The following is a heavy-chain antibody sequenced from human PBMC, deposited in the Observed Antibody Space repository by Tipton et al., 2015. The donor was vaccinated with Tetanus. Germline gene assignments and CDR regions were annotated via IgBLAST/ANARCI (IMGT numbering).Heavy chain of an antibody. Sequence: SLRLSCAASGFTFSIYWMHWVRQAPGKGLVWVSRISSDGSSTSYADSVKGRITISRDNAKNTLYLQMNSLRVEDTAVYYCARAQGWNGDAFDICGQGTMVSVSS. J-gene: IGHJ3*02. CDR2: ISSDGSST. D-gene: IGHD1-1*01. CDR3: ARAQGWNGDAFDI. V-gene: IGHV3-74*01. CDR1: GFTFSIYW.